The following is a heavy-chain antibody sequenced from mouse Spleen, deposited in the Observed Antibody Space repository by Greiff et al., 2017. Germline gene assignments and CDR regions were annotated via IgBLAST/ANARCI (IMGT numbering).Heavy chain of an antibody. CDR3: ARHLYYSYYSYPLAMDY. CDR2: INPSSGYT. Sequence: QVQLQQSGAELARPGASVKMSCKASGYTFTSYTMHWVKQRPGQGLEWIGYINPSSGYTKYNQKFKDKATLTADKSSSTAYMQLSSLTSEDSAVYYCARHLYYSYYSYPLAMDYWGQGTSVTVSS. D-gene: IGHD2-12*01. CDR1: GYTFTSYT. V-gene: IGHV1-4*01. J-gene: IGHJ4*01.